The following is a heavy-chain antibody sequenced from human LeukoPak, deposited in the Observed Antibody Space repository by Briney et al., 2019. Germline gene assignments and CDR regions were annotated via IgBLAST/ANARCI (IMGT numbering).Heavy chain of an antibody. Sequence: GGSLRLSCAASGFTFSSYGMSWVRQAPGKGLEWVSAISGSGGSTYYADSVKGRFTISRDNSKNTLYLQMNSLRPEDTAVYYCAKAAYDSSGSWYYFDYWGQGTLVTVSS. CDR1: GFTFSSYG. V-gene: IGHV3-23*01. CDR3: AKAAYDSSGSWYYFDY. CDR2: ISGSGGST. J-gene: IGHJ4*02. D-gene: IGHD3-22*01.